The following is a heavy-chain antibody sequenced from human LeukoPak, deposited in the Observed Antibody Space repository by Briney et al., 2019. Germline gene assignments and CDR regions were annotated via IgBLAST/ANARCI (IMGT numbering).Heavy chain of an antibody. CDR1: GFTVSNYG. CDR2: IGVLTDT. CDR3: AREYCPGGNCAGAWNFDL. Sequence: PGGSLRLSCTVSGFTVSNYGMHWVRQAAGQGLEWVSAIGVLTDTYYSDSVKGRFTIFRENVKNSLYLQMNSLGAGDTAVYYCAREYCPGGNCAGAWNFDLWGRGTLVTVSS. V-gene: IGHV3-13*01. J-gene: IGHJ2*01. D-gene: IGHD2-8*02.